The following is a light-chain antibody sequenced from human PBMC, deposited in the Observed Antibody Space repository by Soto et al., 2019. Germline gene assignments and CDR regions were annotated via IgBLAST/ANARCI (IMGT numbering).Light chain of an antibody. V-gene: IGKV1-5*03. CDR1: QTISSW. CDR3: QQYNSYSL. J-gene: IGKJ4*01. Sequence: DIQMTQSPSTLSGSVGDRVTITCRASQTISSWLAWYQQKPGKAPKLLIYKASTLKSGVPSRFSGSGSGTEFTLTISSLQPDDFATYYCQQYNSYSLFGGGTKVDNK. CDR2: KAS.